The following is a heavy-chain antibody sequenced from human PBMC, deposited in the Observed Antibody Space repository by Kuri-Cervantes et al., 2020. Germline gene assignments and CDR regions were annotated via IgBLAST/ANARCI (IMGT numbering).Heavy chain of an antibody. CDR2: SNAGNGNT. CDR1: GYTFTSYA. D-gene: IGHD5-12*01. V-gene: IGHV1-3*02. Sequence: ASVKVSCKASGYTFTSYAMHWVRQAPGQRLEWMGWSNAGNGNTKYSQEFQGRVTITRDTSASTAYMELSSLRSEDMAVYYCARRLFQRRVVADRRYAFDIWGQGTMVTVSS. J-gene: IGHJ3*02. CDR3: ARRLFQRRVVADRRYAFDI.